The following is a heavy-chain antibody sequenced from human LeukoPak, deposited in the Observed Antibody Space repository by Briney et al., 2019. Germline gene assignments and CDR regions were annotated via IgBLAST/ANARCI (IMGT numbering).Heavy chain of an antibody. Sequence: GGSLRLSCAASGFTFSSYAMSWVRQAPGKGLEWVSAISGSGGSTYYADSVKGRFTISRDNSKNTLYLQMNSLRAEDTAVYYCAKDKDIVVVVAASGDAFDIWGQGTMVTVSS. J-gene: IGHJ3*02. D-gene: IGHD2-15*01. V-gene: IGHV3-23*01. CDR2: ISGSGGST. CDR3: AKDKDIVVVVAASGDAFDI. CDR1: GFTFSSYA.